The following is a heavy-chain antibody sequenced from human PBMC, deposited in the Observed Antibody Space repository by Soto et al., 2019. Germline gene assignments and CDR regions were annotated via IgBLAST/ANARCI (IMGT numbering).Heavy chain of an antibody. Sequence: QVQLQESGPGLVKPSETLSLTCTVSGGSISSYYWSWIRQPPGRGLEWIGYIYYRGSTNYNPSLQSRVTISVAPSKNQFSLKLSSVTAADTAVYYFARVIGGYDYYYYYGMDVWGQGTTVTVSS. CDR1: GGSISSYY. D-gene: IGHD5-12*01. J-gene: IGHJ6*02. V-gene: IGHV4-59*01. CDR2: IYYRGST. CDR3: ARVIGGYDYYYYYGMDV.